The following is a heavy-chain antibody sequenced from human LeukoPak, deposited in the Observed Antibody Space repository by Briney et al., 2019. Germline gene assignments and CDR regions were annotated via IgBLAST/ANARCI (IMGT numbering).Heavy chain of an antibody. J-gene: IGHJ4*02. D-gene: IGHD3-3*01. CDR2: INPNSGGT. V-gene: IGHV1-2*02. Sequence: ASVKVSCKASGYTFTGYYMHWVRQGPGQGLEWMGWINPNSGGTNYAQRFQGRVTMTRDTSISTAYMELSRLRSDDTAVYYCARQNDDDFWSGMYYFDYWGQGTLVTVSS. CDR3: ARQNDDDFWSGMYYFDY. CDR1: GYTFTGYY.